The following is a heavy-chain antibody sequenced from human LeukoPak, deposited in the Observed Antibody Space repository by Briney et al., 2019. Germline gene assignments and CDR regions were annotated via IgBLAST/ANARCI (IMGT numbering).Heavy chain of an antibody. CDR2: ISSSGSTI. CDR3: AREHSGYDFPGRDYYYMDV. J-gene: IGHJ6*03. D-gene: IGHD5-12*01. Sequence: GGSERLSCAASGFTFSDYYMSWFRQAPGKGLEWVSYISSSGSTIYYADSVKGRFTISRDNAKNSLYLQMNSLRAEDTAVYYCAREHSGYDFPGRDYYYMDVWGKGTTVTVSS. CDR1: GFTFSDYY. V-gene: IGHV3-11*04.